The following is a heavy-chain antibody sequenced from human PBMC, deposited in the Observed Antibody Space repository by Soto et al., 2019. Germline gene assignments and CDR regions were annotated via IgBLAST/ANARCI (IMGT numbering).Heavy chain of an antibody. V-gene: IGHV1-46*01. CDR3: ATSGYYGSGSYYPYYYGMDV. CDR1: GYTFTAFY. D-gene: IGHD3-10*01. J-gene: IGHJ6*02. CDR2: INPSGGST. Sequence: ASVKVSCKASGYTFTAFYVNWVRQAPGQGLEWMGIINPSGGSTSYAQKFQGRVTMTRDTSTSTVYMELSSLRSEDTAVYYCATSGYYGSGSYYPYYYGMDVWGQGTTVTVSS.